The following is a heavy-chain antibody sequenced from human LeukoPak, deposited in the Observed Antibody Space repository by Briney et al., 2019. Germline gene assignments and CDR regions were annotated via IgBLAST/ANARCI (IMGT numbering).Heavy chain of an antibody. CDR3: ARIRGGY. V-gene: IGHV3-7*01. J-gene: IGHJ4*02. D-gene: IGHD3-10*01. Sequence: SGGSLRLSSVASGFTFSNFWMHWVRQAPGKGLKWVASINEDGSEKHYSDSVKGRFTISRDNAKNSLYLQMNSLRAEDTAVYYCARIRGGYWGQGTLVTVSS. CDR2: INEDGSEK. CDR1: GFTFSNFW.